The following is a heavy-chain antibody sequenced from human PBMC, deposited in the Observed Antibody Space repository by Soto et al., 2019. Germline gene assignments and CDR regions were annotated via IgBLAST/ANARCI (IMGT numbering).Heavy chain of an antibody. CDR3: ASEKSSGTRWVDP. D-gene: IGHD6-13*01. CDR2: ILYSGST. V-gene: IGHV4-31*03. J-gene: IGHJ5*02. CDR1: GGSIGSGGYY. Sequence: QVQLQESGPGLVKPSQTLSLTCTVSGGSIGSGGYYWNWVRQHPGKGLEWIGYILYSGSTYYNPSVKSRVITSIDTSKNQFSLKMSSVTAVDTAMYYCASEKSSGTRWVDPWRQGPLVPVSS.